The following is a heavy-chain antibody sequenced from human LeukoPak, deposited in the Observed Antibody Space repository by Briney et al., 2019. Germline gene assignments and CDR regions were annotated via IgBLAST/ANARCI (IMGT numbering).Heavy chain of an antibody. CDR3: ATTYGDYGGQFDY. V-gene: IGHV3-7*01. J-gene: IGHJ4*02. CDR2: IKQDGSEK. Sequence: GGSLRLSCAASGFTFSSYWMSWVRQAPGKGLEWVANIKQDGSEKYYVDSVKGRFTISRDNAKNSLYLQMNSLRAEDTAVYYCATTYGDYGGQFDYWGQGTLVTVSS. CDR1: GFTFSSYW. D-gene: IGHD4-17*01.